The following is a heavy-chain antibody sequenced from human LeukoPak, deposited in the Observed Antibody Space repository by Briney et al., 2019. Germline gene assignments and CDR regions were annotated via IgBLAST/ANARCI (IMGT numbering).Heavy chain of an antibody. CDR3: ARLSSGSWYYFDY. CDR2: IWYDGSNK. D-gene: IGHD6-13*01. Sequence: GGSLRLSCAASGFTFSSYGMHWVRQAPGKGLEWVAVIWYDGSNKYYADSVKGRFTISRDNSKNTLYLQMNSLRAEDTAVYYCARLSSGSWYYFDYWGQGTLVTVSS. J-gene: IGHJ4*02. CDR1: GFTFSSYG. V-gene: IGHV3-33*01.